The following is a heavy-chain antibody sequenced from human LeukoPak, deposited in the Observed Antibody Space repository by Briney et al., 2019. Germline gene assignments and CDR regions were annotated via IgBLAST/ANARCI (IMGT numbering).Heavy chain of an antibody. CDR1: GFIFDDYA. V-gene: IGHV3-9*01. J-gene: IGHJ5*02. CDR3: ARDLGRLLWFGESPP. CDR2: ISWNSGSM. Sequence: PGGSLRLSCAASGFIFDDYAVHWVRQAPGKGLEWVSGISWNSGSMEYADSVKGRFTISRDNAKNSLYLQMNSLRAEDTAVYYCARDLGRLLWFGESPPWGQGTLVTVSS. D-gene: IGHD3-10*01.